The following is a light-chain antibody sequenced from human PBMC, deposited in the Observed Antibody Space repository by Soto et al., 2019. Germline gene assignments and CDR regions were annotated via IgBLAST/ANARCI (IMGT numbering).Light chain of an antibody. CDR1: QSISDT. CDR2: GAS. Sequence: EIVMTQSPVTLSVSPGGRATLSCRASQSISDTLAWYQQKPGQAPRLLIHGASTRAPGFPARFSGSGSGTDFTLTISSLQSEDFAVYYCQQYNNWWTFGQGTKVDIK. V-gene: IGKV3-15*01. CDR3: QQYNNWWT. J-gene: IGKJ1*01.